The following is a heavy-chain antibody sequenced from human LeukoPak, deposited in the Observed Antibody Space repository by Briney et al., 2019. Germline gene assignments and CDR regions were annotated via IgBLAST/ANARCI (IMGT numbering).Heavy chain of an antibody. Sequence: GGSLRLSCAASGFTFSTYAMSWVRQAPGKGVEWVSSISDTGGATYYAESVKGRLTMSRDKARSTVYLQLTSPRDEDTALYYCAKGGGSTFDNWGQGILVTVSS. CDR3: AKGGGSTFDN. CDR1: GFTFSTYA. V-gene: IGHV3-23*01. CDR2: ISDTGGAT. J-gene: IGHJ4*02. D-gene: IGHD3-10*01.